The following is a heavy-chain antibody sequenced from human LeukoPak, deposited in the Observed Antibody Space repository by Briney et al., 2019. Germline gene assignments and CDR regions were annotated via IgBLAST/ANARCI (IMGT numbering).Heavy chain of an antibody. J-gene: IGHJ3*01. CDR1: GFTLGNYW. D-gene: IGHD2-8*02. CDR2: INSDGSST. CDR3: ARDSTFRGTGPNV. Sequence: GGSLRLSCAASGFTLGNYWMHWVRPAPGEGLVWVSRINSDGSSTNYADSVKGRFTISRDNAKNTLYLQVNCLRAEDTAVYYCARDSTFRGTGPNVWGQGTMVIVSS. V-gene: IGHV3-74*01.